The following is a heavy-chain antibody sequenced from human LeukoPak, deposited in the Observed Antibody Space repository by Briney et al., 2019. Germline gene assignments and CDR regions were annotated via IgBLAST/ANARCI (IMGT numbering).Heavy chain of an antibody. CDR3: ARVHEPMVRGGPFDY. Sequence: KTSETLSLTCTVSGGSISSSSYHWDWTRQPPGKGLEWIGSIYSSGSTYYNPSLKSRVTISVDTSKNQFSLKLSSVTAADTAVYYCARVHEPMVRGGPFDYWGQGTLVTVSS. D-gene: IGHD3-10*01. V-gene: IGHV4-39*07. J-gene: IGHJ4*02. CDR2: IYSSGST. CDR1: GGSISSSSYH.